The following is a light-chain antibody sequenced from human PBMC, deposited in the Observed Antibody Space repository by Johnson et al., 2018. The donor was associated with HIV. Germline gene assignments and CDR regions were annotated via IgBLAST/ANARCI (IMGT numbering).Light chain of an antibody. V-gene: IGLV1-44*01. CDR1: SSNVGSNT. CDR3: AAWDDSLNGYV. J-gene: IGLJ1*01. Sequence: QSVLTQPPSASGTPGQRVTISCSGGSSNVGSNTVNWYQQLPGTAPKLLVYSSNQRPSGVPDRFSGSKSGTSASLAISGLPSEDEAEYTCAAWDDSLNGYVCGTGTRVTVL. CDR2: SSN.